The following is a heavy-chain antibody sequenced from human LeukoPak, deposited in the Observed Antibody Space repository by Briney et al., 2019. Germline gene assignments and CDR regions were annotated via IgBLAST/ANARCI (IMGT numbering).Heavy chain of an antibody. CDR3: AGVVLRYFDPTIYYYYGMDV. Sequence: GGPLRLSCAASGFTFSSYAMSWVRQAPGKGLEWVSAISGSGGSTYYADSVKGRFTISRDNSKNTLYLQMNSLRAEDTAVYYCAGVVLRYFDPTIYYYYGMDVWGQGTTVTVSS. J-gene: IGHJ6*02. V-gene: IGHV3-23*01. CDR2: ISGSGGST. CDR1: GFTFSSYA. D-gene: IGHD3-9*01.